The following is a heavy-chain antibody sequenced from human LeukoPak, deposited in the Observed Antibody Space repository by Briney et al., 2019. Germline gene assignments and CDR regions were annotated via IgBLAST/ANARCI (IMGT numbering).Heavy chain of an antibody. CDR2: INHSGTT. D-gene: IGHD1-1*01. J-gene: IGHJ4*02. V-gene: IGHV4-34*10. Sequence: SETLSLTCAVYGGSFSGYYWSWIRQPPGKGLEWIGEINHSGTTNCDPSLKSRISMSIDTSRSQFSLNLRSVTAADTAVYYCARYVPVRTGTTRASFDYWGLGTLVTVSS. CDR1: GGSFSGYY. CDR3: ARYVPVRTGTTRASFDY.